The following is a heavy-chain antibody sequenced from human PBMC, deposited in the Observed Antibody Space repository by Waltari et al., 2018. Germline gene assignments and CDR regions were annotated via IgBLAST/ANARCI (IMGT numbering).Heavy chain of an antibody. J-gene: IGHJ4*02. D-gene: IGHD3-16*01. CDR3: ARGSAYYVRVWDL. CDR1: GSNVTSYW. Sequence: LMESGGDLVRPGGYLSLSCADHGSNVTSYWMSWVRQAPGKGLEWVANINYDGSAQWYEDSVSGRLTVSRDNAKNSLYLKMNNVRVDDTAVYYCARGSAYYVRVWDLWGPGTLVTVSS. V-gene: IGHV3-7*03. CDR2: INYDGSAQ.